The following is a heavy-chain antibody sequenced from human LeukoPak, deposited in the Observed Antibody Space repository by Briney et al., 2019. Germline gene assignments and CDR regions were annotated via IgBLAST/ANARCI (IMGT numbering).Heavy chain of an antibody. V-gene: IGHV3-9*01. D-gene: IGHD4-11*01. CDR1: GFTFDDYA. Sequence: PGGSLRLSCAVSGFTFDDYAMHWVRHAPGKGLEWVAGLSWNGGRRGYAASVKGRFTVSRDNAKNSLSLDMNSLTIEDTALYYCAKDIGDSNAKFVASPKFGSYFYGMDVWGQGTTVIVSS. J-gene: IGHJ6*02. CDR3: AKDIGDSNAKFVASPKFGSYFYGMDV. CDR2: LSWNGGRR.